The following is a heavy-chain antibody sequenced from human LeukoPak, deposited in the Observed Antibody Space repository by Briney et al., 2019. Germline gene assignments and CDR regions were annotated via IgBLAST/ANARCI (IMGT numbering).Heavy chain of an antibody. CDR1: GGSISSYY. D-gene: IGHD2-2*01. Sequence: SETLSLTCTVSGGSISSYYWSWIRQPPGKGLEWIGYIYYSGSTNYNPSLKSRVTISVDTSKNQFSLKLSSVTAADTAVYYCARGLPAASFDPWAQETRVTVSS. J-gene: IGHJ5*02. CDR2: IYYSGST. CDR3: ARGLPAASFDP. V-gene: IGHV4-59*01.